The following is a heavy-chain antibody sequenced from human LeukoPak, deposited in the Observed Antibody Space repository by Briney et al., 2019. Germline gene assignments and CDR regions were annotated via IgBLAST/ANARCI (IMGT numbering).Heavy chain of an antibody. D-gene: IGHD3-22*01. Sequence: SVKVSCKASGGTFSSYAISWVRQAPGQGLEWMGRIIPILGIANYAQKFQGRVTITADKSTSTAYMELSSLRSEDTAVYYCARGTGSSGYYRQYYYYGMDVWGQATTVTVSS. CDR3: ARGTGSSGYYRQYYYYGMDV. CDR1: GGTFSSYA. J-gene: IGHJ6*02. V-gene: IGHV1-69*04. CDR2: IIPILGIA.